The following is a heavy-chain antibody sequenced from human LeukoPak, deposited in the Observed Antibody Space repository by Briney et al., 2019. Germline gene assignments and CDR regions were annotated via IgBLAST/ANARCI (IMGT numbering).Heavy chain of an antibody. CDR1: GFTFDDYA. CDR2: ISWNSGSI. V-gene: IGHV3-9*01. Sequence: GGSLRLSCAASGFTFDDYAMHWVRQAPGKGLEWVSGISWNSGSIGYADSVKGRFTISRDYAKNSLYLQMNSLRAEDTALYYCAKDIGQVDAFDIWGQGTMVTVSS. J-gene: IGHJ3*02. CDR3: AKDIGQVDAFDI.